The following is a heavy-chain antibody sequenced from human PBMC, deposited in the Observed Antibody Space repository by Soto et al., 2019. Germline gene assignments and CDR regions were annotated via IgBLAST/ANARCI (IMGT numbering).Heavy chain of an antibody. V-gene: IGHV2-5*01. CDR2: FYWNDDK. J-gene: IGHJ4*02. CDR1: RFSLNTSGVA. Sequence: QITLKESGPTLVKPTQTLTLTCTFSRFSLNTSGVAVGWIRQPAGKALEWLPLFYWNDDKRYSPAQKCRLTNTKDTSKNQEVLTMTNMDPVDTATDYCAHNHPHYEFWSGYSFDYWGQGTLVTVSS. D-gene: IGHD3-3*01. CDR3: AHNHPHYEFWSGYSFDY.